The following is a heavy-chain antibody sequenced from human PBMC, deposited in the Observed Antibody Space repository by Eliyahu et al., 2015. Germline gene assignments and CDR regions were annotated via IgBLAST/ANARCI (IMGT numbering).Heavy chain of an antibody. J-gene: IGHJ4*02. D-gene: IGHD1-1*01. CDR3: ARDLXWNQADY. CDR2: SNTDGSRR. Sequence: GKGPVWVSRSNTDGSRRNEADSVKGRFTISRDNAKNTLYLQMDXLRVEXTAVYYCARDLXWNQADYWGQGALVTVSS. V-gene: IGHV3-74*01.